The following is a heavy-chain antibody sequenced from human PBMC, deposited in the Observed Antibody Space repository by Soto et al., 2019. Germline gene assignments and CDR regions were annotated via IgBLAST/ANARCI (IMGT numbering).Heavy chain of an antibody. V-gene: IGHV1-18*01. CDR3: ARDFDIVVVSFAMGGPPSEYFQH. J-gene: IGHJ1*01. CDR2: ISAYNGNT. D-gene: IGHD2-2*01. Sequence: ASVKVSCKASGYTFTSYGISWVRQAPGQGLEWMGWISAYNGNTNYAQKLQGRVTMTTDTSTSTAYMELRSLRSDDTAVYYCARDFDIVVVSFAMGGPPSEYFQHWGQGTLVTVSS. CDR1: GYTFTSYG.